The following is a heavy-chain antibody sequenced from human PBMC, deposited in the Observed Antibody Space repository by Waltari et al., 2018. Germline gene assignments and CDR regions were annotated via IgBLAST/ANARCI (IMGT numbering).Heavy chain of an antibody. CDR3: ANLGYCTGGVCYDAAY. Sequence: LQLQESGPGLVKPSETLSLTCTVSGGSISSSSYYWGWVRQAPGKGLEWVAGISGSGGSTYNADSVKGRFTISRDNSKNTLYLQMNSLRAEDTAVDYCANLGYCTGGVCYDAAYWGQGTLVTVSS. CDR1: GGSISSSSYY. J-gene: IGHJ4*02. V-gene: IGHV3-23*01. D-gene: IGHD2-8*02. CDR2: ISGSGGST.